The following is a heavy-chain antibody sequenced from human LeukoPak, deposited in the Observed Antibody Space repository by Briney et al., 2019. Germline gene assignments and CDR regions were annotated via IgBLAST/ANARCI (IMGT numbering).Heavy chain of an antibody. V-gene: IGHV1-3*01. CDR3: ARDRDYDFSYYYGMDV. CDR2: INAGNGNT. J-gene: IGHJ6*02. CDR1: GFTFINYA. D-gene: IGHD3-3*01. Sequence: GASVKVSCKASGFTFINYAIYWVRQAPGQRLEWMGWINAGNGNTEYLQKFQGRVTISRDTSASTAYMELSSLRSEDTAVYYCARDRDYDFSYYYGMDVWGQGTTVTVS.